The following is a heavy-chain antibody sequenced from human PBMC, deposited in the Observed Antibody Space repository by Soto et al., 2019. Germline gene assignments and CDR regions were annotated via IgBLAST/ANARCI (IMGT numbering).Heavy chain of an antibody. CDR1: GFTVSSNY. CDR3: ARNPGYSYDYGMDV. CDR2: IYSGGST. D-gene: IGHD5-18*01. V-gene: IGHV3-53*01. Sequence: GGSLRLSCAASGFTVSSNYMSWVRQAPGKGREWVSVIYSGGSTYYADSVKGRFTISRDNSKNTLYLQMNSLRAEDTAVYYCARNPGYSYDYGMDVWGQGTTVTVSS. J-gene: IGHJ6*02.